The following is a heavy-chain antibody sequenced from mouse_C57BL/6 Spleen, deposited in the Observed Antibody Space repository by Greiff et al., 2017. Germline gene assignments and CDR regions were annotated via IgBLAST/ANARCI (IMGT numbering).Heavy chain of an antibody. CDR1: GYTFTSYW. J-gene: IGHJ3*01. V-gene: IGHV1-69*01. D-gene: IGHD2-4*01. Sequence: QVQLQQPGAELVMPGASVKLSCKASGYTFTSYWMHWVKQRPGQGLEWIGEIDPSDSYTNYNKKFKGKSTLTVDKSSSTAYMQLSILTSEDSAVYYCARCNDYDGFAYWGQGTLVTVSA. CDR2: IDPSDSYT. CDR3: ARCNDYDGFAY.